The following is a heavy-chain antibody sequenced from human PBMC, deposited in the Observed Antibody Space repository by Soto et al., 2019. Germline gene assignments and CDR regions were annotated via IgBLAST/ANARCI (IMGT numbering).Heavy chain of an antibody. CDR3: AREMSTISPDGDY. CDR1: GGSISSGGYY. V-gene: IGHV4-31*03. J-gene: IGHJ4*02. Sequence: QVQLQESGPGLVKPSQTLSLTCTVSGGSISSGGYYWRWIRQHPGKGLEWIGYIYYSGSTYYNRSLKSRVTISVNTSKNQFSLKRSSVTAADTAVYYCAREMSTISPDGDYWGQGTLVTVSS. D-gene: IGHD1-1*01. CDR2: IYYSGST.